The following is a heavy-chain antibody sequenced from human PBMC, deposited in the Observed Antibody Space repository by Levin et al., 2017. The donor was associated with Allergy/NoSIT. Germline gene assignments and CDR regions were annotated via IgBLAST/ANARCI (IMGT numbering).Heavy chain of an antibody. CDR3: ARHAYYNILTGNSAFDFRFDY. CDR1: GGSISSSY. J-gene: IGHJ4*02. CDR2: IYYSGST. V-gene: IGHV4-59*08. D-gene: IGHD3-9*01. Sequence: PSQTLSLTCTVSGGSISSSYWSWIRQPPGKGLEWIGYIYYSGSTNYNPSLKSRVTISVDTSKNQFSLKLSSVTAADTAVYYCARHAYYNILTGNSAFDFRFDYWGQGTLVTVSS.